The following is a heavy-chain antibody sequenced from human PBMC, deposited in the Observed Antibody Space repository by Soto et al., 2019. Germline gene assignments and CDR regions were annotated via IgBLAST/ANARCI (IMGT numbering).Heavy chain of an antibody. V-gene: IGHV3-21*01. Sequence: GGSLRLSCAASGFTFSSYSMNWVRQAPGKGLEWVSSISSSSSYIYYADSVKGRFTISRDNAKNSLYLQMNSLRAEDTAVYYCARDFFFSGDSSSWYWFDPWGQGTLVTVSS. CDR3: ARDFFFSGDSSSWYWFDP. CDR1: GFTFSSYS. CDR2: ISSSSSYI. D-gene: IGHD6-13*01. J-gene: IGHJ5*02.